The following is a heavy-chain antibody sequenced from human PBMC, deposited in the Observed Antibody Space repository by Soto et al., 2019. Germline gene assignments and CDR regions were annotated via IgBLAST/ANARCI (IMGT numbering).Heavy chain of an antibody. J-gene: IGHJ5*02. CDR2: IYYSGST. CDR1: GYSISSSNW. D-gene: IGHD1-1*01. CDR3: ARTAWDDMPHNWFDP. V-gene: IGHV4-28*01. Sequence: QVQLQESGPGLVKPSDTLSLTCAVSGYSISSSNWWGWIRQPPGKGLEWIGYIYYSGSTYYNPSLKRRVTMSVDTSKNQFSLKLSSVTAVDTAVYYCARTAWDDMPHNWFDPWGQGTLVTVSS.